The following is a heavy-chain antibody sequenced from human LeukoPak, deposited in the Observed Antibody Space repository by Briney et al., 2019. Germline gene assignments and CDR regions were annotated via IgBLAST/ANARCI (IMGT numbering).Heavy chain of an antibody. Sequence: KTGESLKISCKTSGYSFNNYWIGWVRQMPGKGLEWMGIIYPGDSETRYSPSFQGQVTISADKSISTAYLQWSSLTASDTAMYYCAKSPTSYGDYDAFHVWGQGAMVTVSS. CDR3: AKSPTSYGDYDAFHV. V-gene: IGHV5-51*01. CDR2: IYPGDSET. D-gene: IGHD4-17*01. J-gene: IGHJ3*01. CDR1: GYSFNNYW.